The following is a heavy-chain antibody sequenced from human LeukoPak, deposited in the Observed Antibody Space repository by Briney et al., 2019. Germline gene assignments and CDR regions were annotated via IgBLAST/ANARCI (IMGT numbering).Heavy chain of an antibody. CDR1: GGSISSGGYY. J-gene: IGHJ4*02. Sequence: SETLSLTCTVSGGSISSGGYYWSWIRQPLGKGLEWIGYIYHSGSTYYNPSLKSRVTISVDRSKNQFSLKLSSVTAADTAVYYCARLGDTAMVSHWGQGTLVTVSS. CDR3: ARLGDTAMVSH. V-gene: IGHV4-30-2*01. D-gene: IGHD5-18*01. CDR2: IYHSGST.